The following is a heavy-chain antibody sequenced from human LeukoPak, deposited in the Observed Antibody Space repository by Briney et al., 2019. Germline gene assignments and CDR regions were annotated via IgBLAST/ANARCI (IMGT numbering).Heavy chain of an antibody. CDR1: GGFMSGFF. Sequence: PSESLSLTCNVSGGFMSGFFWNWLRRPAGKGLEWIGRTHASGKSNYNPSFKTRVTMSVDTSKSQISLRLNSMTAADTAVYYCATGGALGELAILTWGQGTLVSVSS. V-gene: IGHV4-4*07. J-gene: IGHJ1*01. CDR3: ATGGALGELAILT. CDR2: THASGKS. D-gene: IGHD3-16*01.